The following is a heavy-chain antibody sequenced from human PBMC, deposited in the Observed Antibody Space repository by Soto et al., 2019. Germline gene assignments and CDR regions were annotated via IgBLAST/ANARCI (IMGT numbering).Heavy chain of an antibody. V-gene: IGHV1-46*01. Sequence: ASVKVSCKASGYTFTSYYMHWVRQAPGQGLEWMGIINPSGGSTSYAQKFQGRVTMTRDTSTSTVYMELSSLRSEDTAVYYCARAGGYCSSTSCSKNYYYGMDVWGQGTTVTVS. CDR3: ARAGGYCSSTSCSKNYYYGMDV. CDR2: INPSGGST. J-gene: IGHJ6*02. CDR1: GYTFTSYY. D-gene: IGHD2-2*01.